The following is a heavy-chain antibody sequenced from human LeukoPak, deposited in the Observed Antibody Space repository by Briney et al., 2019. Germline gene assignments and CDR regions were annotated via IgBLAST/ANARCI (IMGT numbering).Heavy chain of an antibody. V-gene: IGHV4-4*02. CDR1: GGSISSSKW. CDR2: MY. D-gene: IGHD3-22*01. Sequence: SETLSLTCAVSGGSISSSKWWSWVRQPPGKGLEWIGEMYNYNPSLKSRVTISVDKSKNQFSLKLTSVTAAGTAVYYCARAACYYDTSGYDDFYCYMDVWGKGTTVTVSS. J-gene: IGHJ6*03. CDR3: ARAACYYDTSGYDDFYCYMDV.